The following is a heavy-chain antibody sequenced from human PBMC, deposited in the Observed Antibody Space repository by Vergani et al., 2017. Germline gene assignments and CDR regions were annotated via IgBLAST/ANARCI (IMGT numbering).Heavy chain of an antibody. J-gene: IGHJ4*02. D-gene: IGHD2-2*01. Sequence: QVQLVQSGAEVKKPGASGKVSCKASGYTFTSYYRHWVRQAPGQGLEWRGIINPRGGSTSYAQKFQGRVTMTRDTSTSTVYMELSSLRSEDTAVYYCARATYVVPAAFDYWGQGTLVTVSS. CDR1: GYTFTSYY. V-gene: IGHV1-46*03. CDR2: INPRGGST. CDR3: ARATYVVPAAFDY.